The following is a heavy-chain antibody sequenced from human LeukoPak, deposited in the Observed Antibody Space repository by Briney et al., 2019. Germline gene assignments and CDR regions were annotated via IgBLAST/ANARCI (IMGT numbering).Heavy chain of an antibody. CDR3: ARDKDCSGGSCYGGDFDY. CDR1: GYTFTGYY. J-gene: IGHJ4*02. CDR2: INPNSGGT. V-gene: IGHV1-2*02. D-gene: IGHD2-15*01. Sequence: ASVKVSCKASGYTFTGYYMHWVRQAPGQGLEWMGWINPNSGGTNYAQKFQGRVTMTRDTSISTAYMELTRLRSDDTAVYYCARDKDCSGGSCYGGDFDYWGQGTLVTVSS.